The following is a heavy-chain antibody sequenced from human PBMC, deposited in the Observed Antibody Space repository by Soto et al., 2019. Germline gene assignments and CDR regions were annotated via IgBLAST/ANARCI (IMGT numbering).Heavy chain of an antibody. V-gene: IGHV1-3*01. CDR3: ARVLRAPRAFPTGGVRVAC. J-gene: IGHJ6*01. D-gene: IGHD2-8*02. CDR2: INADNGNT. CDR1: GYTFTAYP. Sequence: QVQLVQSGSEVKKPGASMKMSCETSGYTFTAYPIHWVRQAPGQGLEWMGWINADNGNTKYSQKFQGRVTITRDTSASPGYLDLSSLRSEDTAVYYCARVLRAPRAFPTGGVRVACWGNGPTVIVSS.